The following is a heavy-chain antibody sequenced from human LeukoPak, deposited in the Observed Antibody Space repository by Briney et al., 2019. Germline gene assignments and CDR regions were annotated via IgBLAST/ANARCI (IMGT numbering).Heavy chain of an antibody. Sequence: PGGSLRLSCAASGFTFSRYWMHWVRQAPGKGLVWVSRINNDGSVTTYADSVKGQFTISRDNAKNTLYLQMNSLRAEDTAIYYCARDYDSSGYYEADAFDIWGQGTMVTVSS. CDR3: ARDYDSSGYYEADAFDI. CDR1: GFTFSRYW. CDR2: INNDGSVT. D-gene: IGHD3-22*01. V-gene: IGHV3-74*01. J-gene: IGHJ3*02.